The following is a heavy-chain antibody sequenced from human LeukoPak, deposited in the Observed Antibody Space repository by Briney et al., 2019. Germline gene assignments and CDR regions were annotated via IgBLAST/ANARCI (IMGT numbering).Heavy chain of an antibody. Sequence: ASVKVSCKASGYTFTSYGISWVRQAPGQGLEWMGWINAGNGNTKYSQKFQGRVTITRDTSASTAYMELSSLRSEDTAVYYCARKQLVFNYYGMDVWGQGTTVTVSS. CDR2: INAGNGNT. V-gene: IGHV1-3*01. CDR1: GYTFTSYG. J-gene: IGHJ6*02. D-gene: IGHD6-13*01. CDR3: ARKQLVFNYYGMDV.